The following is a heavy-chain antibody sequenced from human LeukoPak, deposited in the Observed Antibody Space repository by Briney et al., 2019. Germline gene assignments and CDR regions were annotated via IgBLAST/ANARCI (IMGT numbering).Heavy chain of an antibody. CDR3: ARRAGEYSHPYDY. Sequence: GGSLRLSCTVSGFTVSINSMSWVRQAPGKGLEWVAFIYSGGNTHYSDSVKGRFTISRDNSKNTLYLQMNSLRAEDTAVYYCARRAGEYSHPYDYWGQGTLVTVSS. CDR2: IYSGGNT. V-gene: IGHV3-53*01. D-gene: IGHD2/OR15-2a*01. CDR1: GFTVSINS. J-gene: IGHJ4*02.